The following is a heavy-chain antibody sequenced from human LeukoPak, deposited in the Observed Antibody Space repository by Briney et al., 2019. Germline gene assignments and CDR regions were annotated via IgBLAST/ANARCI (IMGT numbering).Heavy chain of an antibody. CDR2: INHSGST. D-gene: IGHD3-22*01. J-gene: IGHJ4*02. CDR1: GFTFSSYA. CDR3: AQTPGGGYYYGRDY. Sequence: GSLRLSCAASGFTFSSYAMSWVRQPPGKGLEWIGEINHSGSTNYNPSLKSRVTISVDTSKNQFSLKLSSVTAADTAVYYCAQTPGGGYYYGRDYWGQGTLVTVSS. V-gene: IGHV4-34*08.